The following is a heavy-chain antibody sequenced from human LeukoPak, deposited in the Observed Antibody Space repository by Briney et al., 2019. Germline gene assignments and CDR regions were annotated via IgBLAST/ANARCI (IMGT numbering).Heavy chain of an antibody. J-gene: IGHJ4*02. CDR2: ISSSSSYI. CDR1: GFTFSSYS. V-gene: IGHV3-21*01. D-gene: IGHD3-22*01. CDR3: ARDARYYDSRGYSDY. Sequence: GGSLRLSCAASGFTFSSYSMNWVRQAPGKGLEWVSSISSSSSYIYYADSVKGRFTISRDNAKNSLYLQMNSLRAEDTAVYYCARDARYYDSRGYSDYWGQGTLVTVSS.